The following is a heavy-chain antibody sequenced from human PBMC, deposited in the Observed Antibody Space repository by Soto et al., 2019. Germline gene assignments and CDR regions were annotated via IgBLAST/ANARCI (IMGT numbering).Heavy chain of an antibody. V-gene: IGHV4-34*01. CDR2: INHSGST. CDR1: GGSFSGYY. CDR3: ARGGPRGSSSWYRGEYNWFDP. Sequence: PSETLSLTCPVYGGSFSGYYWSWIRQPPGKGLEWIGEINHSGSTNYNPSLKSRVTISVDTSKNQFSLKLSSVTAADTAVYYCARGGPRGSSSWYRGEYNWFDPWGQGTLVTVSS. J-gene: IGHJ5*02. D-gene: IGHD6-13*01.